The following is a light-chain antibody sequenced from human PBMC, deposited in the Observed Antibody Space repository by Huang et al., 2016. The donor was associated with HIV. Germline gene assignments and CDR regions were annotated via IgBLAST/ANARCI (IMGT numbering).Light chain of an antibody. Sequence: DIQMTQSPSSLPASVGDRVTITCRASQGISNSLAWYRQKPGKAPKLLLYAASKLESGVPSRFSGSASGTDYTLTISSLQPEDFATYYCQQYWSTPPATFGQGTKVEIK. CDR2: AAS. CDR1: QGISNS. CDR3: QQYWSTPPAT. V-gene: IGKV1-NL1*01. J-gene: IGKJ1*01.